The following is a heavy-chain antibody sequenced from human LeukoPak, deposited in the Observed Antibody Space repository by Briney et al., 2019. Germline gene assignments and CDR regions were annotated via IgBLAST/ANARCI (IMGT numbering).Heavy chain of an antibody. CDR3: ARSHGSGSHDY. CDR1: GFTFSSYA. J-gene: IGHJ4*02. D-gene: IGHD3-10*01. V-gene: IGHV3-30*04. CDR2: ISYDGSNK. Sequence: GGSLRLSCAASGFTFSSYAMHWVRQAPGKGLEWVAVISYDGSNKYYADSVKGRFTISRDNSKNTLYLQMNSLRAEDTAVYYCARSHGSGSHDYWGQGTLVTVSS.